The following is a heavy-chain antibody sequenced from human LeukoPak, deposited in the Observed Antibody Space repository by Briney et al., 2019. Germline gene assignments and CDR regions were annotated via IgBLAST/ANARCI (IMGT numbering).Heavy chain of an antibody. CDR3: ARAVGYYYDSSGYLY. Sequence: SETLSLTCAVPGYSISSGYYWGWIRQPPGKGLEWIGYIYYSGSTYYNPSLKSRVTISVDTSKNQFSLKLSSVTAADTAVYYCARAVGYYYDSSGYLYWGLGTLVTVSS. V-gene: IGHV4-30-4*08. D-gene: IGHD3-22*01. CDR1: GYSISSGYY. J-gene: IGHJ4*02. CDR2: IYYSGST.